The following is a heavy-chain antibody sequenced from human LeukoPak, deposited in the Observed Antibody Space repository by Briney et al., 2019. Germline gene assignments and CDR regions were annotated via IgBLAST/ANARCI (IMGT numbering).Heavy chain of an antibody. CDR3: AGMQQLVLGYYYYGMDV. D-gene: IGHD6-13*01. V-gene: IGHV4-59*01. J-gene: IGHJ6*02. CDR1: GGSISSYY. CDR2: IYYSGST. Sequence: SETLSLTCTVSGGSISSYYWSWIRQPPGKGLEWIGYIYYSGSTNYNPSLKSRVTISVDTSKNQFSLKLSSVTAADTAVYYCAGMQQLVLGYYYYGMDVWGQGTTVTVSS.